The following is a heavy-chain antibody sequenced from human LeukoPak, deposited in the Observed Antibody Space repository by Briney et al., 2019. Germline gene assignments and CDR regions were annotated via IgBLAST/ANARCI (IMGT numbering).Heavy chain of an antibody. D-gene: IGHD2-15*01. CDR3: ATSEVVAAPGAFDI. CDR2: IYHSGST. CDR1: GGSISSGGYS. Sequence: PSQTLSLTCAVSGGSISSGGYSWSWIRQPPGKDLEWIGYIYHSGSTYYNPSLKSRVTISVDRSKNQFSLKLSSVTAADTAVYYCATSEVVAAPGAFDIWGQGTMVTVSS. V-gene: IGHV4-30-2*01. J-gene: IGHJ3*02.